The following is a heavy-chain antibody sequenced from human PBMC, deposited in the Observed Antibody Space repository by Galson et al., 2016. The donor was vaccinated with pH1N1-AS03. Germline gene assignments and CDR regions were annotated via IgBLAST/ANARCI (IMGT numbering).Heavy chain of an antibody. CDR3: ARWIGGVGATKYHFDY. Sequence: SLRLSCAASGFTFSSYSMTWVRQAPGKGLEWVSRINSDGRSTSYADSVKGRFTISRDNAKNTLYLQMNSLRAEDTAVYYCARWIGGVGATKYHFDYWGQGTLVTVSS. CDR1: GFTFSSYS. D-gene: IGHD1-26*01. CDR2: INSDGRST. V-gene: IGHV3-74*01. J-gene: IGHJ4*02.